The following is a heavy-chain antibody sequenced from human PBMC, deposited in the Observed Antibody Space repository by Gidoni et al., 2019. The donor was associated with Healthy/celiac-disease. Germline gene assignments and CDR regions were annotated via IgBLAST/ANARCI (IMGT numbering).Heavy chain of an antibody. J-gene: IGHJ6*02. CDR2: ISSSGSTI. D-gene: IGHD3-3*01. Sequence: EVQLVESGGGLVQPGGSLRLSCAASGFTLRSYEMNWVRQAPGKGLEWVSYISSSGSTIYYADSVKGRFTISRDNAKNSLYLQMNSLRAEDTAVYYCARDKGVRFLEWSLYGMDVWGQGTTVTVSS. V-gene: IGHV3-48*03. CDR1: GFTLRSYE. CDR3: ARDKGVRFLEWSLYGMDV.